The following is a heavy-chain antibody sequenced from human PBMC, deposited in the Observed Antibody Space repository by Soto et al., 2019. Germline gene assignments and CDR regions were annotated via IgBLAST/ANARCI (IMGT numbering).Heavy chain of an antibody. CDR1: GYPVTAYY. CDR3: ARGGGVGVAGSAAFDM. J-gene: IGHJ3*02. V-gene: IGHV1-2*02. Sequence: QLHLVQSGAVVKKPGASVTVSCSASGYPVTAYYMHWVRQAPGRGLEWMGGINPATGAAKYTQTFPGRVTMTRDPSTSKVFMELSGLASGDPAVFYCARGGGVGVAGSAAFDMWGQGTLVTVSS. D-gene: IGHD3-3*01. CDR2: INPATGAA.